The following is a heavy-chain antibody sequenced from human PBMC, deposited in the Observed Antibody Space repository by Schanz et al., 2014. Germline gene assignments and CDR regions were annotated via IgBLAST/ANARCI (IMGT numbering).Heavy chain of an antibody. D-gene: IGHD1-26*01. CDR1: GFTFTNLG. CDR3: ARRYSGRYCFDY. J-gene: IGHJ4*02. Sequence: VQLVESGGGLVQPGGSLRLSCAASGFTFTNLGMHWVRRAPGKGLEWVAFIRYDGSNQYYADSVKGRFTISRDNSKNTLYLQMNSLRTEDTAVYFCARRYSGRYCFDYWGQGTLVAVSS. CDR2: IRYDGSNQ. V-gene: IGHV3-30*02.